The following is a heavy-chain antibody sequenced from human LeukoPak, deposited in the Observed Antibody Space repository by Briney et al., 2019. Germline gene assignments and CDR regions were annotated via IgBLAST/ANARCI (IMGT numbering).Heavy chain of an antibody. D-gene: IGHD3-3*01. Sequence: GGSLRLSCAASGFTFSSYGMHWVRQAPGKGLEWVAFIRYDGSNKYYADSVKGRFTISRDNSKNTLYLQMNSLRAEDTAVYYCAKDPGFAYSEDYWGQGTLVTVSS. V-gene: IGHV3-30*02. CDR2: IRYDGSNK. CDR1: GFTFSSYG. CDR3: AKDPGFAYSEDY. J-gene: IGHJ4*02.